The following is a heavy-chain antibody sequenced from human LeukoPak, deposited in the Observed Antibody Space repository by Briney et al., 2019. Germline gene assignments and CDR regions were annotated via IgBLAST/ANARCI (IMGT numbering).Heavy chain of an antibody. D-gene: IGHD2-21*02. CDR1: GFTFSSYS. CDR2: ISSSSSYI. J-gene: IGHJ3*02. V-gene: IGHV3-21*01. Sequence: GGSLRLSCAASGFTFSSYSMNWVRQAPGKGLEWVSSISSSSSYIYYADSVKGRFTISRDNAKNSLYLQMNSLRAEDTAVYYCARTFVVVTAEDAFDIWGQGTMVTVSS. CDR3: ARTFVVVTAEDAFDI.